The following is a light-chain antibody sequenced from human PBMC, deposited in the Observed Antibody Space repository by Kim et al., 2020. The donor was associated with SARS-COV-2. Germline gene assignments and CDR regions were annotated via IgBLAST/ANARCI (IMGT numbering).Light chain of an antibody. V-gene: IGKV3D-15*01. CDR2: GAS. J-gene: IGKJ4*01. CDR1: QSVNTN. Sequence: EIVMTQSPATLSVSPGERATLSCRASQSVNTNIAWYQQKPGQAPRLLMHGASTRATGIPARFSGSGSGTEFTLTISSLQSEDLAVYYCQQCHKWPLTFGGGTKVDIK. CDR3: QQCHKWPLT.